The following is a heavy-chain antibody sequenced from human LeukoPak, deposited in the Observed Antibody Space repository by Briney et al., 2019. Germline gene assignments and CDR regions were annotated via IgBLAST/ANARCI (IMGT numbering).Heavy chain of an antibody. V-gene: IGHV1-18*01. Sequence: GASVKVSCKTSGYTLTNYSVSWVRQAPGQGLEWMGWVSGYNGNTNYAQKFQDRVTMTTDTSTSTAYMELRSLRSDDTAVYYCARPIYGDSTLDYWGQGTLVTVSS. CDR1: GYTLTNYS. CDR3: ARPIYGDSTLDY. D-gene: IGHD4-17*01. CDR2: VSGYNGNT. J-gene: IGHJ4*02.